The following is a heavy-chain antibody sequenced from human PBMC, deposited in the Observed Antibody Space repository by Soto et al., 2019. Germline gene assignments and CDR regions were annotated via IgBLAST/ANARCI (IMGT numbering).Heavy chain of an antibody. J-gene: IGHJ6*01. D-gene: IGHD1-26*01. CDR3: XXXRGSGNYG. Sequence: EVQLLESGGGLVQPGGSLRLSCESSGFTFAGYAINWVRQAPGKGLEWVSAMSGSGAKTFYADSVKGRFTISRDNSKNTVYLQMNSLRGDDTAIYFXXXXRGSGNYG. CDR2: MSGSGAKT. CDR1: GFTFAGYA. V-gene: IGHV3-23*01.